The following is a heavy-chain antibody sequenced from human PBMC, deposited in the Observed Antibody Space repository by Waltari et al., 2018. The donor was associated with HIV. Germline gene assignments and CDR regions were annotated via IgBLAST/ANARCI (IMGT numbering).Heavy chain of an antibody. J-gene: IGHJ4*02. D-gene: IGHD5-12*01. CDR3: VRDGYGTY. CDR2: ISKDGGRT. Sequence: EVQVQESGGGLVQPVGSLRLSFAASGFIFSGYWMHWYRQAPGQGLVWVSNISKDGGRTSYAEAVKGRFTISRDNSKNTLYLQMNSLRVEDTAVYYCVRDGYGTYWGQGTPVTVSS. V-gene: IGHV3-74*01. CDR1: GFIFSGYW.